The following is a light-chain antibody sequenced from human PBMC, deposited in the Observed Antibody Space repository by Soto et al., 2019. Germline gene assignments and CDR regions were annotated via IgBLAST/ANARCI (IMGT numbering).Light chain of an antibody. CDR2: SAS. CDR3: QQFNSYPPT. CDR1: QGLGSF. Sequence: DIQLTQSPSFLSASVGDRVTITCRASQGLGSFLAWYQQKPGKAPRLLIYSASTLQSGVSFRFSGSGSGTEVTLTSSSLQSEDFATYYCQQFNSYPPTFDQGTKVEIK. V-gene: IGKV1-9*01. J-gene: IGKJ1*01.